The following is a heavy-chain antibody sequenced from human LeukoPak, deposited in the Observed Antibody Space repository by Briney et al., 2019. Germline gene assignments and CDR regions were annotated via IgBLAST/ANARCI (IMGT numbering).Heavy chain of an antibody. CDR3: ARVAYGAQAFDI. D-gene: IGHD4-17*01. V-gene: IGHV3-23*01. J-gene: IGHJ3*02. CDR1: GFTFSSYG. CDR2: ISGSGGST. Sequence: GALRLSCAASGFTFSSYGMSWVRQAPGKGLEWVSAISGSGGSTYYADSVKGRFTISRDNAKNSLSLQMNSLRAEDTAVYYCARVAYGAQAFDIWGQGTMVTVSS.